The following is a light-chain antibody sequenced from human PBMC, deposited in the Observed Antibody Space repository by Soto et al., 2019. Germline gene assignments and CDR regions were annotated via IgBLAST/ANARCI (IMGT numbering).Light chain of an antibody. CDR1: QSVSTK. CDR3: QQYNDWPPA. J-gene: IGKJ4*01. Sequence: ETVMTQSPANLSLSPGERATLSCRASQSVSTKLVWYQQKPGQAPRFLIYGASTRATGIPARFRGSGSGTEFTLTIDSLQSEDFAVYHCQQYNDWPPAFGGGTKVEIK. V-gene: IGKV3-15*01. CDR2: GAS.